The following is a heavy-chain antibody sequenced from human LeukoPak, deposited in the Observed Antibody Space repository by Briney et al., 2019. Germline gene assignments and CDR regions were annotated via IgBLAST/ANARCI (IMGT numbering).Heavy chain of an antibody. CDR3: ARGPSVTSIGGP. Sequence: SETLSLTCTVSGGSISHYYWSWIRQPPEKGLERIGYTYYGGSTKFNPSLKSRVAISVDTSKKQFSLNLTSVTAADTAVYYCARGPSVTSIGGPWGQGTLVTVSA. J-gene: IGHJ5*02. CDR2: TYYGGST. V-gene: IGHV4-59*01. CDR1: GGSISHYY. D-gene: IGHD4-17*01.